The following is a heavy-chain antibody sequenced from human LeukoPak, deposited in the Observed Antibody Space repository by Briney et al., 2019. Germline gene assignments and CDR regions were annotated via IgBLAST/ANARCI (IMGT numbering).Heavy chain of an antibody. Sequence: SETLSLTCAVYGGSFSGYYWSWIRQPPGKGLEWIGEINHSGSTNYNPSLKSRVTISVDTSKNQFSLKLSSVTAADTAVYYCARGRLTTVTTYWGQGTLVTVSS. V-gene: IGHV4-34*01. CDR3: ARGRLTTVTTY. CDR2: INHSGST. D-gene: IGHD4-17*01. J-gene: IGHJ4*02. CDR1: GGSFSGYY.